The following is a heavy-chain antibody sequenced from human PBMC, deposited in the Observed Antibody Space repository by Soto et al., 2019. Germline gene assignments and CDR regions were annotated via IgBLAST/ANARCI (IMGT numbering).Heavy chain of an antibody. V-gene: IGHV3-48*02. D-gene: IGHD6-13*01. CDR2: ISSSSSTI. CDR3: ARGDPAEPRSSSWSTSRYYYYYGMDV. Sequence: GGSLRLSCAASGFTFSSYSMNWVRQAPGKGLEWVSYISSSSSTIYYADSVKGRFTISRDNAKNSLYLQMNSLRDEDTAVYYCARGDPAEPRSSSWSTSRYYYYYGMDVWGQGTTVTVSS. CDR1: GFTFSSYS. J-gene: IGHJ6*02.